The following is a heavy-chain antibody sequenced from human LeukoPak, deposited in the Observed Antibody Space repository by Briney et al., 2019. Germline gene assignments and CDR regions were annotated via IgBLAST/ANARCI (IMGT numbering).Heavy chain of an antibody. V-gene: IGHV3-7*01. CDR1: GFTFSSYW. J-gene: IGHJ4*02. CDR2: IKQDGSEK. D-gene: IGHD2-15*01. CDR3: AKDFGPGVVVAATHFDY. Sequence: GGSLRLSCAASGFTFSSYWMSWVRQAPGKGLEWVANIKQDGSEKYYVDSVKGRFTISRDNAKNSLYLQMNSLRAEDTAVYYCAKDFGPGVVVAATHFDYWGQGTLVTVSS.